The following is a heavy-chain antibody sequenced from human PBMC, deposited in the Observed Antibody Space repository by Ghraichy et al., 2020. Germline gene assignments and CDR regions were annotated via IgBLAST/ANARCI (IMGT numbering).Heavy chain of an antibody. CDR2: ISGSGGST. CDR1: GFTFSSYA. J-gene: IGHJ6*03. Sequence: GESLNISCAASGFTFSSYAMSWVRQAPGKGLEWVSAISGSGGSTYYADSVKGRFTISRDNSKNTLYLQMNSLRAEDTAVYYCAKGATIVEAKPEPLYYYYMDVWGKGTTVTVSS. V-gene: IGHV3-23*01. CDR3: AKGATIVEAKPEPLYYYYMDV. D-gene: IGHD1-26*01.